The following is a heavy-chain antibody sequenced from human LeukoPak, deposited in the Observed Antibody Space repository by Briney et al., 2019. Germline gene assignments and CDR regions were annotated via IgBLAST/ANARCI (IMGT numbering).Heavy chain of an antibody. D-gene: IGHD4-11*01. CDR1: GFTFSDYH. J-gene: IGHJ6*03. CDR3: ARDLTSAPYYYYYMDV. Sequence: PGGSLRLSCAASGFTFSDYHMSWICQAPAKGLEWVSYISSSGSTIYYPHSVKGRFAISRDNAKNTLYLQMNSLRAEDTAVYYCARDLTSAPYYYYYMDVWGKGTTVTVSS. V-gene: IGHV3-11*01. CDR2: ISSSGSTI.